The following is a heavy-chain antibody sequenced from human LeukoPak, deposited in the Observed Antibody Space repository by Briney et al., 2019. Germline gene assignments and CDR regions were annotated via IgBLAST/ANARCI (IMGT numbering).Heavy chain of an antibody. CDR1: GFTFSNFG. V-gene: IGHV3-30*03. CDR2: ISYDGSNE. J-gene: IGHJ3*02. Sequence: PGGSLRLSCAASGFTFSNFGISWVRQAPGKGLEWVAIISYDGSNEYYADSVKGRFTISRDNSKNTLYLQMNSLRAADTAVYYCAREGARWEPSFSAFDIWGQGTMVTVSS. CDR3: AREGARWEPSFSAFDI. D-gene: IGHD1-26*01.